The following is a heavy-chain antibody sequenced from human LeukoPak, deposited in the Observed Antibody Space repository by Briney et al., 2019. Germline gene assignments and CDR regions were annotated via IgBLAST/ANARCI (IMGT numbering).Heavy chain of an antibody. V-gene: IGHV3-33*06. Sequence: GGSLRLSCAASGFTFSSYGMHWVRQAPGKGLEWVAVIWYDGSNKYYADSVKGRFTISRDNSKNTLYLQKNSLRAEDTAVYYCAKDFAAAGFFDYWGQGTLVTVSS. CDR1: GFTFSSYG. CDR3: AKDFAAAGFFDY. D-gene: IGHD6-13*01. J-gene: IGHJ4*02. CDR2: IWYDGSNK.